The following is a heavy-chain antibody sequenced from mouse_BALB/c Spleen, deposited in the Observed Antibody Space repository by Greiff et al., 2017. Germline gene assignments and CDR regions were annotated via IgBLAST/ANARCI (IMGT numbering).Heavy chain of an antibody. D-gene: IGHD2-1*01. CDR1: GFTFSSYA. J-gene: IGHJ4*01. CDR3: ARGVYGKGGMDY. CDR2: ISSGGSYT. V-gene: IGHV5-9-3*01. Sequence: EVQGVESGGGLVKPGGSLKLSCAASGFTFSSYAMSGVRQTPEKRLEWVATISSGGSYTYYPDSVKGRFTISRDNAKNTLYLQMSSLRSEDTAMYYCARGVYGKGGMDYWGQGTSVTVSS.